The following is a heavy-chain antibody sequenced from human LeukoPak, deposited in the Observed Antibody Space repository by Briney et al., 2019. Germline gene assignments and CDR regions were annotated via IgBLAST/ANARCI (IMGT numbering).Heavy chain of an antibody. V-gene: IGHV4-59*01. CDR2: IDYSGST. Sequence: SETLPLTCTVSGGSIGTYYWTWIRQPPGKGLEWIAYIDYSGSTKYNPSLKSRVTTSVDTAKKQFSLKLCSVTAADTAVYYCARGRRYTSVHDAFDIWGQGTMVTVSS. D-gene: IGHD5-18*01. CDR1: GGSIGTYY. CDR3: ARGRRYTSVHDAFDI. J-gene: IGHJ3*02.